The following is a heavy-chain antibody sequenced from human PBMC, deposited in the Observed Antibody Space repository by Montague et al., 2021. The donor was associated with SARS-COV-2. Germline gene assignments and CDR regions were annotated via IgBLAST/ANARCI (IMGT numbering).Heavy chain of an antibody. V-gene: IGHV6-1*01. Sequence: CAISGDSVAGLRRGSKWVTSELQSRRECLGRPLLKNKRDNDYALAVKRRRSIKSDTAKNQISLQLNSVTPEDTAVYYCARDLRWRYGCGMDVWGQGTTVTVSS. CDR3: ARDLRWRYGCGMDV. CDR2: PLLKNKRDN. CDR1: GDSVAGLRRG. J-gene: IGHJ6*02. D-gene: IGHD3-16*01.